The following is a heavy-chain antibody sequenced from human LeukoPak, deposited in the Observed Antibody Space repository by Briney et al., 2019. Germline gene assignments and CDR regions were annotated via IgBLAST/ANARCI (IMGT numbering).Heavy chain of an antibody. CDR3: ARDEEGFFDD. CDR2: IYYSGST. Sequence: PSETLSLTCTVSGGSISSYYWSWIRQPPGKGLEWIGYIYYSGSTNYNPSLKSRVTISVDTSKNQFSLKLSSVTAADTAVYYCARDEEGFFDDWGQGTLVTVSS. CDR1: GGSISSYY. J-gene: IGHJ4*02. V-gene: IGHV4-59*01.